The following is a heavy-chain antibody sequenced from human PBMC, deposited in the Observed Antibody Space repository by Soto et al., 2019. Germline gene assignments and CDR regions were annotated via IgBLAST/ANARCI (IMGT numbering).Heavy chain of an antibody. CDR1: GYTFTSDD. Sequence: ASVKGSCKASGYTFTSDDMHWVRQAPGQGLEWMGIINPSGGSTSYAQKFQGRVTMTRDTSTSTVYMEPSSLRSEDTAVYYCARDARPVPGLGMDVWGQGTTVTVSS. D-gene: IGHD2-2*01. V-gene: IGHV1-46*01. J-gene: IGHJ6*02. CDR2: INPSGGST. CDR3: ARDARPVPGLGMDV.